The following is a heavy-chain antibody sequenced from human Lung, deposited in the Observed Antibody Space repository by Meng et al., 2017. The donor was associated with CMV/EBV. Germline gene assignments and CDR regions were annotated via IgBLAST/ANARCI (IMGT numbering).Heavy chain of an antibody. V-gene: IGHV4-38-2*02. Sequence: SXTLSLXCRVSGHSISSDYFWGWVRQPPGKGLEWIGIYDGGSTYYSPSLKSRIVISVDTSGTQFSLTLSSVTAADTAVYYCARVRRFLERSLSGLGAMDVWXQGTXVTVSS. CDR1: GHSISSDYF. D-gene: IGHD3-3*01. J-gene: IGHJ6*02. CDR3: ARVRRFLERSLSGLGAMDV. CDR2: IYDGGST.